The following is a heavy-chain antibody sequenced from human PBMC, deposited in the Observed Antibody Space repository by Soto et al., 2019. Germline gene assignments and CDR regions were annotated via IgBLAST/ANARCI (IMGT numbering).Heavy chain of an antibody. Sequence: GGSLRLSCAASGFTFRNYGMNWVRQAPGKGLEWVSYIGIGSSTKYYADSVKGRFTISRDNAKNSLYLQMNSLRAEDTAVYYCARDQLYYNDISGRPLNAFDVWGQGTXVTVSS. V-gene: IGHV3-48*01. J-gene: IGHJ3*01. CDR2: IGIGSSTK. CDR3: ARDQLYYNDISGRPLNAFDV. D-gene: IGHD3-22*01. CDR1: GFTFRNYG.